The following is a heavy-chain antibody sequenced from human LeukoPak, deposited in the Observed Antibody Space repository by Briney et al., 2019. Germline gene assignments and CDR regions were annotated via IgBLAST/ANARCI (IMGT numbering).Heavy chain of an antibody. J-gene: IGHJ6*02. CDR1: GFTFSSYS. V-gene: IGHV3-48*01. D-gene: IGHD5/OR15-5a*01. Sequence: PGGSLRLSCAASGFTFSSYSMNWVRQAPGKGLEWVSYISSSSSTIYYADSVKGRFTISRDNSKNTLYLQMNSLRAEDTAVYYCARRSNYYYGMDVWGQGTTVTVSS. CDR2: ISSSSSTI. CDR3: ARRSNYYYGMDV.